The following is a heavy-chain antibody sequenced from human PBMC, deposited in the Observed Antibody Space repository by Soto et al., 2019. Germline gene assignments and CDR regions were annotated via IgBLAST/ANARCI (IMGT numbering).Heavy chain of an antibody. CDR2: IKSKTDGGTT. D-gene: IGHD3-9*01. J-gene: IGHJ3*02. CDR3: TTAYYDILTGPSPNAFDI. V-gene: IGHV3-15*07. Sequence: GGSLRLSCAASGFTFSNAWMNWVRQAPGKGLEWVGRIKSKTDGGTTDYAAPVKGRFTISRDDSKNTLYLQMNSLKTEDTAVYYCTTAYYDILTGPSPNAFDIWGQGTMVTVSS. CDR1: GFTFSNAW.